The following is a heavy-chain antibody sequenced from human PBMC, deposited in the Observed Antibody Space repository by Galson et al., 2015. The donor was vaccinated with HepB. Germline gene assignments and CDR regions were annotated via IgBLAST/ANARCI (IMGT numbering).Heavy chain of an antibody. CDR2: IIPIFGTA. CDR3: ASMGYCSSTSCFDLFDY. Sequence: SVKVSCKASGGTFSSYAISWVRQAPGQGLEWMGGIIPIFGTANYAQKFQGRVTITADESTSTAYMELSSLRSEDTAVYYCASMGYCSSTSCFDLFDYWGQGTLVTVSS. CDR1: GGTFSSYA. J-gene: IGHJ4*02. V-gene: IGHV1-69*13. D-gene: IGHD2-2*01.